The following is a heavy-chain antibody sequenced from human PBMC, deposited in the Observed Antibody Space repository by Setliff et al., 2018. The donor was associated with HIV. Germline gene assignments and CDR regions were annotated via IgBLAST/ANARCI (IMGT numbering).Heavy chain of an antibody. J-gene: IGHJ3*02. CDR3: ARGYCSGGSCYSDAFDI. Sequence: PSATLSLTCTVSGGSISSYYWSWIRQPPGKGLEWIGYIYTSGSTNYNPSLKSRVTISVDTSKNQFSLKLSSVTAADTAVYYCARGYCSGGSCYSDAFDIWGQGTMVTVSS. D-gene: IGHD2-15*01. V-gene: IGHV4-4*08. CDR2: IYTSGST. CDR1: GGSISSYY.